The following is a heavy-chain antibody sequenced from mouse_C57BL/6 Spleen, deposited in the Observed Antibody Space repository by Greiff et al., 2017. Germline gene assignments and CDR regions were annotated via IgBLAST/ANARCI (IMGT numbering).Heavy chain of an antibody. J-gene: IGHJ2*01. CDR3: ARGGYSNPYFDY. CDR2: ISDGGSYT. Sequence: EVKLMESGGGLVKPGGSLKLSCAASGFTFSSYAMSWVRQTPEKRLEWVATISDGGSYTYYPDNVKGRFTISRDNAKNNLYLQMSHLKSEDTAMYYCARGGYSNPYFDYWGQGTTLTVSS. CDR1: GFTFSSYA. D-gene: IGHD2-5*01. V-gene: IGHV5-4*03.